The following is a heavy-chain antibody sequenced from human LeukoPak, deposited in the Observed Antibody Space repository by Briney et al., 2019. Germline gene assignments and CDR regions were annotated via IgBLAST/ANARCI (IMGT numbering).Heavy chain of an antibody. CDR3: ARRGATMVRGTKLDYYYGMDV. Sequence: PSETLSLTCAVYGGSFSGYYWSWSRQPPGRGLEWMGEINHSGSTNYNPSLKSRVTISVDTSKNQFSLKLSSVTAADTAVYYCARRGATMVRGTKLDYYYGMDVWGKGTTVTVSS. D-gene: IGHD3-10*01. CDR2: INHSGST. CDR1: GGSFSGYY. V-gene: IGHV4-34*01. J-gene: IGHJ6*04.